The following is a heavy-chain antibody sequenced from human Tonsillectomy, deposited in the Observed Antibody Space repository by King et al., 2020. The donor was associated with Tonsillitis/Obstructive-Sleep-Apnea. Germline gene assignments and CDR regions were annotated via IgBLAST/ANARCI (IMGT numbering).Heavy chain of an antibody. CDR3: ARVRTSSPVYNLDY. CDR1: GFTFSDHY. J-gene: IGHJ4*02. V-gene: IGHV3-72*01. Sequence: QLAQSGGGLVQPGGSLRLSCAASGFTFSDHYMDWVRQAPGKGLEWVGRTRNKAHSYTTEYAASVKGRFTISRDDSENSLYLQMNSLKTEDTAVYYCARVRTSSPVYNLDYWGQGTLVTVSS. D-gene: IGHD1-14*01. CDR2: TRNKAHSYTT.